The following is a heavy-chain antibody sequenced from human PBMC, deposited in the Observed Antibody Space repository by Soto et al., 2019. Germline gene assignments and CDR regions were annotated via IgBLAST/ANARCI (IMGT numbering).Heavy chain of an antibody. CDR3: AKDSKGGTRNYYYYYYMDV. CDR1: GFTFDDYA. Sequence: EVQLVESGGGLVQPGRSLRLSCAASGFTFDDYAMHWVRQAPGKGLEWVSGISWNSGSIGYADSVKGRFTISRDNAKNSLYLQMNSLRAEDTALYYCAKDSKGGTRNYYYYYYMDVWGKGTTVTVSS. V-gene: IGHV3-9*01. CDR2: ISWNSGSI. D-gene: IGHD1-1*01. J-gene: IGHJ6*03.